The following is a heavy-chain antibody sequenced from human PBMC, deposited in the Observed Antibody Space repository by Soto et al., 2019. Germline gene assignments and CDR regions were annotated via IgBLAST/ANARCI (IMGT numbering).Heavy chain of an antibody. CDR3: ARGGIAASSTLYYMDF. J-gene: IGHJ6*02. D-gene: IGHD6-13*01. CDR1: GFTFSRYM. Sequence: GESLRLSCAASGFTFSRYMMNWVGQAPGKGLEWVASISRSSSTIYYAVSVKGRFTISRDNAKNSLALHTNSPRGADTAVYYCARGGIAASSTLYYMDFWGQGTPVTVSS. CDR2: ISRSSSTI. V-gene: IGHV3-48*01.